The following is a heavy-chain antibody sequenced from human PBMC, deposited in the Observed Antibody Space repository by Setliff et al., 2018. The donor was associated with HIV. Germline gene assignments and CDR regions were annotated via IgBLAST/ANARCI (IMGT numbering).Heavy chain of an antibody. CDR3: ATGGGLGRWFGNDAFDI. J-gene: IGHJ3*02. CDR1: GYTLTELS. CDR2: FDPEDGET. D-gene: IGHD3-10*01. Sequence: ASVKVSCKASGYTLTELSMHWVRQAPGKGLEWMGGFDPEDGETIYAQKFQGRVTMTEDTSTDTAYMELSSLRSEDTAVYYCATGGGLGRWFGNDAFDIWGQGTMVTVSS. V-gene: IGHV1-24*01.